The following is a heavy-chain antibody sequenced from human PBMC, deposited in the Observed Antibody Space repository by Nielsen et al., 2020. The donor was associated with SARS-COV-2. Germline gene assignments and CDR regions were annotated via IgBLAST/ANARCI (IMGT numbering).Heavy chain of an antibody. CDR1: GGSIMSDSHY. CDR2: IYDSGNT. CDR3: ARGSDEGLAL. J-gene: IGHJ4*02. D-gene: IGHD3-3*01. Sequence: SETLSLTCSVSGGSIMSDSHYWSWIRQPPGKGLEWIAYIYDSGNTNYNPSLKSRVTISVDTSRNQFSLKLTSVTAADTAVYYCARGSDEGLALWGQGTLVTVSS. V-gene: IGHV4-61*01.